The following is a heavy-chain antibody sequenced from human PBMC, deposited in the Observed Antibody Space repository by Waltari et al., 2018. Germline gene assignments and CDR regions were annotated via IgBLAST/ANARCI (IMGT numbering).Heavy chain of an antibody. CDR2: INTSGGST. Sequence: QVQLVQSGAEVKKPGASVKVSCKASGYTFTSYYMHWVRQAPGQGLEWMGIINTSGGSTSYAQKFQGRVTMTRDTSTSTVYIELSSLRSEVTAVYYCARVDSSGWQGTVDYWGQGTLVTVSS. V-gene: IGHV1-46*01. CDR1: GYTFTSYY. J-gene: IGHJ4*02. CDR3: ARVDSSGWQGTVDY. D-gene: IGHD6-19*01.